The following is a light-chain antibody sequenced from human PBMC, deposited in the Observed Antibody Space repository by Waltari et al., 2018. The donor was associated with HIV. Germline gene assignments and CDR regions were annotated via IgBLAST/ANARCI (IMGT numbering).Light chain of an antibody. V-gene: IGLV2-23*01. J-gene: IGLJ2*01. CDR3: CSYARSRSLL. Sequence: HSALTQPASVSGSPGQSLTIARPGPSNDVGGFDLVSWYQHHPGKATKPIIFEGNKRPSGVSNRFSGSKSGNTASLTISGLQTEDETDYYCCSYARSRSLLFGGGTKLTVL. CDR2: EGN. CDR1: SNDVGGFDL.